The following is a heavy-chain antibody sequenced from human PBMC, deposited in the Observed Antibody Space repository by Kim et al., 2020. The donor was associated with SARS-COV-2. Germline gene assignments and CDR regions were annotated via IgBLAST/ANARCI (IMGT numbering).Heavy chain of an antibody. J-gene: IGHJ3*02. D-gene: IGHD6-13*01. CDR3: ARGMRQQLENAFDI. Sequence: QKFQGRVTMTRDTSTSTVYMELSSLRSEDTAVYYCARGMRQQLENAFDIWGQGTMVTVSP. V-gene: IGHV1-46*01.